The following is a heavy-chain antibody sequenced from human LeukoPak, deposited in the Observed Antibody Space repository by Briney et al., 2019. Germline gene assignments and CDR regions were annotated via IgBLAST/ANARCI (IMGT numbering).Heavy chain of an antibody. CDR3: ARGRYCSSTSCYPRWFDP. CDR1: GYSISSGYY. D-gene: IGHD2-2*01. V-gene: IGHV4-38-2*02. CDR2: IYHSGST. Sequence: PSETLSLTCTVSGYSISSGYYWGWIRQPPGKGLEWIGSIYHSGSTYYNPSLKSRVTISVDTSKNQFSLKLSSVTAADTAVYYCARGRYCSSTSCYPRWFDPWGQGTLVTVSS. J-gene: IGHJ5*02.